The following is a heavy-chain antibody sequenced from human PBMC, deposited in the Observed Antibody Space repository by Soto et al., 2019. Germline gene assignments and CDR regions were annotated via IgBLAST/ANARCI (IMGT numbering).Heavy chain of an antibody. Sequence: QVQLVQSGAEVKKPGASVKVSCKASGYTFTSYYMHWVRQAPGQGLEWMGIINPSGGSTSYAQKFQGRGTMTRDTSTSTVYMELSSLRSEDTAVYYCAAGEVVVAATNWGQGTLVTVSS. CDR1: GYTFTSYY. V-gene: IGHV1-46*01. D-gene: IGHD2-15*01. J-gene: IGHJ4*02. CDR3: AAGEVVVAATN. CDR2: INPSGGST.